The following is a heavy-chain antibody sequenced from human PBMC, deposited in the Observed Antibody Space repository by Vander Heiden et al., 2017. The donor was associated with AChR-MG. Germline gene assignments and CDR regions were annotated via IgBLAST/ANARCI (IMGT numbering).Heavy chain of an antibody. Sequence: EVQLLESGGGLVQPGGSLRLSCAASGFTFSSYAMSGVRQAPGKGLEWVSASSGSSGSTYYADTVKGRFTISRDNSKNTLYLQMNSLRAEDTAVYYCAKDSPLYYYDSSGYYYGLDYWGQGTLVTVSS. CDR1: GFTFSSYA. CDR2: SSGSSGST. D-gene: IGHD3-22*01. J-gene: IGHJ4*02. V-gene: IGHV3-23*01. CDR3: AKDSPLYYYDSSGYYYGLDY.